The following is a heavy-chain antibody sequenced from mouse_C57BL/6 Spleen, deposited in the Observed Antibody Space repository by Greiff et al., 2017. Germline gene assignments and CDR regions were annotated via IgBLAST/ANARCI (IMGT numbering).Heavy chain of an antibody. Sequence: VQLKQPGAELVKPGASVKVSCKASGYTFTSYWMHWVKQRPGQGLEWIGRIHPSDSDTNYNQKFKGKATLTVDKSSSTAYMQLSSLTSEASAVYYCAMAPSYYGGSSGWFAYWGQGTLVTVSA. V-gene: IGHV1-74*01. D-gene: IGHD1-1*01. J-gene: IGHJ3*01. CDR3: AMAPSYYGGSSGWFAY. CDR1: GYTFTSYW. CDR2: IHPSDSDT.